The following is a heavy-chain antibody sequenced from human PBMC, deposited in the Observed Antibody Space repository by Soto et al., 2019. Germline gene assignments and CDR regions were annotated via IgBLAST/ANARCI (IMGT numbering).Heavy chain of an antibody. CDR1: GGTFSSYA. CDR3: ARDYSHSGYYYYGMDV. D-gene: IGHD4-4*01. J-gene: IGHJ6*02. Sequence: SVKVSCKASGGTFSSYAISWVRQAPGQGLEWMGGIIPIFGTANYAQKFQGRVTITADESTSTAYMELSSLRSEDTAVYYCARDYSHSGYYYYGMDVWGQGTTATVSS. CDR2: IIPIFGTA. V-gene: IGHV1-69*13.